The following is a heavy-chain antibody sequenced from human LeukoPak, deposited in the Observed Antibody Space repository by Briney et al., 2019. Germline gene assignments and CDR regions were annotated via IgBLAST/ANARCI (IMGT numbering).Heavy chain of an antibody. CDR3: ARAPITSPFYFDY. J-gene: IGHJ4*02. CDR2: INWSGGST. CDR1: GFAFAEHG. V-gene: IGHV3-20*04. Sequence: GGSLRLSCTASGFAFAEHGMSWVRQVPGKGLEWVSGINWSGGSTGYADPLRGRFTISRDNAKNSLYLQMVSLRAEDTALYYCARAPITSPFYFDYWGQGTLVTVSS. D-gene: IGHD2-2*01.